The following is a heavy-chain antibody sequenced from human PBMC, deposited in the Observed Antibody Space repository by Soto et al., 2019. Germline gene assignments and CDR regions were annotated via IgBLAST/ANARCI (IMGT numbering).Heavy chain of an antibody. D-gene: IGHD6-25*01. V-gene: IGHV3-23*01. CDR1: GFTFSSYA. Sequence: EVQLLESGGGLVQPGGSLRLSCAASGFTFSSYAMSWVRQATGKGLEWVSAISGSGGSTYYADSVKGRFTISRDNSKNTLYLQMNSLRAEDTAVYYCANTLGPQQRHWFDPWGQGTLVTVSS. J-gene: IGHJ5*02. CDR2: ISGSGGST. CDR3: ANTLGPQQRHWFDP.